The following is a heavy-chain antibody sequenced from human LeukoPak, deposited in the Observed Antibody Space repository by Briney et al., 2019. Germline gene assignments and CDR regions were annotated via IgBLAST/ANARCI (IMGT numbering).Heavy chain of an antibody. Sequence: GESLKISCQGSGYSFTTYWIGWVRQMPGKGLEWMGIIYPGESNFRYSPSFQGQVTISADKSISTAYLQWSSLKASDTAMYYCARHISRSSTSSHFDYWGQGTLVTVSS. CDR2: IYPGESNF. J-gene: IGHJ4*02. CDR3: ARHISRSSTSSHFDY. D-gene: IGHD6-6*01. V-gene: IGHV5-51*01. CDR1: GYSFTTYW.